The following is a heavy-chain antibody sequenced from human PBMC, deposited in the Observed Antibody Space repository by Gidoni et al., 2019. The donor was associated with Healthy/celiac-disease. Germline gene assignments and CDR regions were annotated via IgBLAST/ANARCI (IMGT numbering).Heavy chain of an antibody. CDR1: GGSISSGGYY. CDR2: IYYSGST. D-gene: IGHD3-22*01. V-gene: IGHV4-31*03. Sequence: QVQLQESGPGLVKPSQTLSLPCTVSGGSISSGGYYWSWIRQHPEKGLEWIGYIYYSGSTYYNPSLKSRITISVDTSENQFSLKLSSVTAADTAVYYCARVGSSGYSFDYWGQGTLVSVSS. J-gene: IGHJ4*02. CDR3: ARVGSSGYSFDY.